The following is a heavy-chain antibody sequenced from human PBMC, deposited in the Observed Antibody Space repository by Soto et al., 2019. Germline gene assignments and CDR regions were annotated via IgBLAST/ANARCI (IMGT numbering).Heavy chain of an antibody. CDR2: IYYSGSS. CDR1: GGSISSYY. Sequence: PSETLSLTCTVSGGSISSYYWSWIRQPPGKGLEWIGFIYYSGSSSYNPSLKSRVTISVDTSKNQFSLKLNSVSAADTAVYYCARYSGTYYVYWGQGILVTSPQ. V-gene: IGHV4-59*01. CDR3: ARYSGTYYVY. D-gene: IGHD1-26*01. J-gene: IGHJ4*02.